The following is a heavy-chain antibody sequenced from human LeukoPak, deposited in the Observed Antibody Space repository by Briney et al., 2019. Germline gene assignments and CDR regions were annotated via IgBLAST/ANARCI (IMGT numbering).Heavy chain of an antibody. CDR3: AKDQLAYCGGDCYSAP. CDR1: GFTFSNYE. D-gene: IGHD2-21*02. V-gene: IGHV3-48*03. Sequence: GGSLRLSCAASGFTFSNYEMNWVRQAPGKGLEWVSFISSSGSNTYYADSVKGRFTISRDNAKNSLYLQMNSLRAEDTAVYYCAKDQLAYCGGDCYSAPWGQGTLVTVSS. J-gene: IGHJ5*02. CDR2: ISSSGSNT.